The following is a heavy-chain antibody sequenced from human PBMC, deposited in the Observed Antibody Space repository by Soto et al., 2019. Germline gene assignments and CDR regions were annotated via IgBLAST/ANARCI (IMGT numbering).Heavy chain of an antibody. Sequence: ASVKVSCKASGYTFTSYYMHWVRQAPGQGLEWMGIINPSGGSTSYAQKFQGRVTMTRDTSTSTVYMELSSLRSEDTAVYYCARALKYYDILTGSRRPYYFDYWGQGTLVTVSS. CDR1: GYTFTSYY. CDR2: INPSGGST. J-gene: IGHJ4*02. CDR3: ARALKYYDILTGSRRPYYFDY. V-gene: IGHV1-46*03. D-gene: IGHD3-9*01.